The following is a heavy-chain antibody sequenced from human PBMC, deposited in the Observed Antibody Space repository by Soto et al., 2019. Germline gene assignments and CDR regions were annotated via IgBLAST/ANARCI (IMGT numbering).Heavy chain of an antibody. V-gene: IGHV1-3*01. Sequence: QVQLVQSGAEVKKPGASVKVSCKASGYTFTSYAMHWVRQAPGQRLEWMGRINVGNGNTKYSQRFQGRVTITRDTPPSTAYLELSSLRSKDTDVYYCARARIIASLDHWGHGTRETVYS. CDR3: ARARIIASLDH. D-gene: IGHD6-13*01. CDR2: INVGNGNT. J-gene: IGHJ4*01. CDR1: GYTFTSYA.